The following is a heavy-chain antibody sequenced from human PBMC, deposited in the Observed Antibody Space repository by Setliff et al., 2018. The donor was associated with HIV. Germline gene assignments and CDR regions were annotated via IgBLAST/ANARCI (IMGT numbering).Heavy chain of an antibody. J-gene: IGHJ3*01. Sequence: SETLSLTCTVSGGSISTYYWSWIRQPPGKGLEWSGSIYFTGSSDNNPSLKSRVTLSVDTSKHQFSLELTSVTAADTAVYYCARQSYYVTGSFSTDVFDLWGQGTVVTVSS. V-gene: IGHV4-59*08. CDR1: GGSISTYY. CDR3: ARQSYYVTGSFSTDVFDL. D-gene: IGHD3-10*01. CDR2: IYFTGSS.